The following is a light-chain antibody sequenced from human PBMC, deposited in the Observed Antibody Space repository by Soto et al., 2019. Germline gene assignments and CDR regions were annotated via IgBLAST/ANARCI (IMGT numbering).Light chain of an antibody. CDR1: QSVSSSF. CDR2: GAS. CDR3: QLYGSSPPYT. V-gene: IGKV3-20*01. Sequence: EIVLTQSPGTLSLSPGERATLSCRASQSVSSSFLAWYQQKPGQAPRLLIYGASSRATGIPDRFSGSGSGTDFTLTISRLEPEDFAVYYCQLYGSSPPYTFGQGTKPEIK. J-gene: IGKJ2*01.